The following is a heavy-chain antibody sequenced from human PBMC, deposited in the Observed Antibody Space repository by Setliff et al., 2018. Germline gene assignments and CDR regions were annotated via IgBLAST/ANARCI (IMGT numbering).Heavy chain of an antibody. J-gene: IGHJ6*03. CDR3: ARLSGFLYMDV. CDR2: VYYSGIA. V-gene: IGHV4-59*08. CDR1: GGSISTYY. D-gene: IGHD3-3*01. Sequence: SETLSLTCTVSGGSISTYYWSWIRQPPGKGLEWIGYVYYSGIANYSPSLKSRLTISVDTSKNQFSLKVTSVTAADTAVYYCARLSGFLYMDVWGKGTTVTVSS.